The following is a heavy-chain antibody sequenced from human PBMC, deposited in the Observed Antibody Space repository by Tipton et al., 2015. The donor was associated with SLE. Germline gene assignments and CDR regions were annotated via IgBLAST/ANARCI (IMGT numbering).Heavy chain of an antibody. V-gene: IGHV4-34*01. J-gene: IGHJ2*01. Sequence: TLSLTCTVYGESFSGYLWTWIRQSPGKGLEWMGEVNHRGIINHNPSLKSRVTMLVDTAKNQLSLRLTSVTAADTAVYYCARLGVRKTNLYWYFDLWGRGTLVTVSS. D-gene: IGHD1-26*01. CDR3: ARLGVRKTNLYWYFDL. CDR1: GESFSGYL. CDR2: VNHRGII.